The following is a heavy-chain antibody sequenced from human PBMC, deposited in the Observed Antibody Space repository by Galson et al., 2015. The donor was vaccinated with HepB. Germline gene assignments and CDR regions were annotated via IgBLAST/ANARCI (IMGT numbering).Heavy chain of an antibody. CDR1: GYNFANYW. D-gene: IGHD5-24*01. V-gene: IGHV5-51*01. CDR2: IYPTDSDT. J-gene: IGHJ4*02. CDR3: ARRWRSDGGPFDY. Sequence: QSGAEVKKTGESLKISCKGSGYNFANYWIGWVRQMPGKGLEWMGIIYPTDSDTTYSPSFQGQVTISADKSISTAYLQWNSLKASDTAMYYCARRWRSDGGPFDYWGRGTLVTVSS.